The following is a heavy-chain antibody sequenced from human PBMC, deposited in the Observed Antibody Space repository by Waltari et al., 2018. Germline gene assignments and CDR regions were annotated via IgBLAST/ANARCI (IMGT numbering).Heavy chain of an antibody. CDR1: GDSRRRYS. CDR2: IYTTGST. D-gene: IGHD5-18*01. Sequence: HVHLQGSGPGLLMPSDTLSLTSSVSGDSRRRYSWSWIRQSQEKGLEWIGYIYTTGSTNYNPSLESRVSISLDTSKNQFSLNLYSVIAADTAVYYCARRELDSYGGYYFDYWGQGVLVTVSS. J-gene: IGHJ4*02. V-gene: IGHV4-4*08. CDR3: ARRELDSYGGYYFDY.